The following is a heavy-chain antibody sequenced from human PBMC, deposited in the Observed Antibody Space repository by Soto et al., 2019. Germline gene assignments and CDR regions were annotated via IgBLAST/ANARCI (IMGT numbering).Heavy chain of an antibody. Sequence: QVQLVESGGGVVQPGRSLRLSCAASGFTFSSYGMHWVRQAPGKGLEWVAVISYDGSNKYYADSVKGRFTISRDNSKNTLYLQMNSLRAEDTAVYYCARAGGIATTLPLDPWGQGTLVTVSS. CDR2: ISYDGSNK. D-gene: IGHD6-13*01. J-gene: IGHJ5*02. CDR3: ARAGGIATTLPLDP. V-gene: IGHV3-30*03. CDR1: GFTFSSYG.